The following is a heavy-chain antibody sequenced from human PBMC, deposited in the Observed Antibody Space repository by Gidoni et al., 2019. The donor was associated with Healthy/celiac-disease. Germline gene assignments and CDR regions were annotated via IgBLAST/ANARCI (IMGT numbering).Heavy chain of an antibody. CDR3: ARSRVYYYGSGRVFDP. J-gene: IGHJ5*02. Sequence: QVQLQQWGAGLLKPSETLSLTCAVYGGSFSGYYWSWLRQPPGKGLEWFGEINHSGSTNYNPSLKSRVTISVDTSKNQFSLKLSSVTAADTAVYYCARSRVYYYGSGRVFDPWGQGTLVTVSS. CDR1: GGSFSGYY. D-gene: IGHD3-10*01. CDR2: INHSGST. V-gene: IGHV4-34*01.